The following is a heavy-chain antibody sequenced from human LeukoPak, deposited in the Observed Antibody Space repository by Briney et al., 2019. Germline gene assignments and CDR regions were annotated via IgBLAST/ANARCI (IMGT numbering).Heavy chain of an antibody. D-gene: IGHD1-14*01. Sequence: ASVKVSCKASGYSFSDYYMHWVRQAPGQGLEWMGWINPNSGGTNYAQKFQGRATMTRDTSISTAYMELSRLRSDDTAVYYCARDLDETGTTGNWFDPWGQGTLVTVSS. CDR3: ARDLDETGTTGNWFDP. CDR2: INPNSGGT. CDR1: GYSFSDYY. J-gene: IGHJ5*02. V-gene: IGHV1-2*02.